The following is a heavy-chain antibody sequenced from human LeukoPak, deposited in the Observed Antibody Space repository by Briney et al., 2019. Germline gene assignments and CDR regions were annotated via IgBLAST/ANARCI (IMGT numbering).Heavy chain of an antibody. V-gene: IGHV3-11*01. CDR3: AKESLRQLFPLDY. CDR1: GFTFSDYY. CDR2: ISSSGSTI. J-gene: IGHJ4*02. D-gene: IGHD5-18*01. Sequence: GGSLRLSCAASGFTFSDYYMSWIRQAPGKGLEWVSYISSSGSTIYYADSVKGRFTISRDNSKNTLYLQMNSLRAEDTAVYYCAKESLRQLFPLDYWGQGTLVTVSS.